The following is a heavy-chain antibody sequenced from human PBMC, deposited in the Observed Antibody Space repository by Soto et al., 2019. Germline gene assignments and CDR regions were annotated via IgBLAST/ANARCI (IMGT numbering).Heavy chain of an antibody. J-gene: IGHJ4*02. CDR1: GGSINNNYYY. D-gene: IGHD6-19*01. Sequence: PSETLSLNCSVSGGSINNNYYYWGWVRQPPGKGMEWIGSVSFTGTTYYNPSLKSRVTTSIDTSRNQFSLKLTSVTAADTAVYYCARDRLARGIPVAGRIDYWGQGALVTVSS. V-gene: IGHV4-39*02. CDR2: VSFTGTT. CDR3: ARDRLARGIPVAGRIDY.